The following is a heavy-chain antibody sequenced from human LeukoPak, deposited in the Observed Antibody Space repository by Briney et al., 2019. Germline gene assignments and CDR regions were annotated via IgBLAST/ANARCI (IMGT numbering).Heavy chain of an antibody. J-gene: IGHJ5*02. Sequence: GGSLRLSCAASGFTFSSYSMNWVRQAPGKGLEWVSSISSSSSYIYYADSVKGRFTISRDNAKNSLYLQMNSLRAEDTAVYYCARVSYRLGRNWFDPWGQGTLVTVSS. CDR1: GFTFSSYS. D-gene: IGHD2-15*01. V-gene: IGHV3-21*01. CDR2: ISSSSSYI. CDR3: ARVSYRLGRNWFDP.